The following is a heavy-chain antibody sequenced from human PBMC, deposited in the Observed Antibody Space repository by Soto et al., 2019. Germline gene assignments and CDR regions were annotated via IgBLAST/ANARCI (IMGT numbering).Heavy chain of an antibody. Sequence: QVQLVESGGGVVQPGRSLRLSCAASGFTFSSYGMHWVLQAPGKGLEWEEVIWYDGSNKYYADSVKGRFTISRDNSKNTLYLQMSSLRAEDTAVYYCARVGVDYGYYGLTYEGDYWGQGTLVTVSS. V-gene: IGHV3-33*01. J-gene: IGHJ4*02. CDR3: ARVGVDYGYYGLTYEGDY. CDR1: GFTFSSYG. D-gene: IGHD4-17*01. CDR2: IWYDGSNK.